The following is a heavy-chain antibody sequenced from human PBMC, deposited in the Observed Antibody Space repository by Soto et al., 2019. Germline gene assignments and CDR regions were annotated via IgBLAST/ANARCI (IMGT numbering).Heavy chain of an antibody. V-gene: IGHV1-69*13. J-gene: IGHJ6*02. Sequence: SVKVSCKASGGTFSSYAISWVRQAPGQGLEWMGGIIPIFGTANYAQKFQGRVTITADESTSTAYMELSSLKSEDTAVYYCARYLKHNYDCWGTWQYYYCMDVWGQGTTVTVSS. D-gene: IGHD3-3*01. CDR1: GGTFSSYA. CDR2: IIPIFGTA. CDR3: ARYLKHNYDCWGTWQYYYCMDV.